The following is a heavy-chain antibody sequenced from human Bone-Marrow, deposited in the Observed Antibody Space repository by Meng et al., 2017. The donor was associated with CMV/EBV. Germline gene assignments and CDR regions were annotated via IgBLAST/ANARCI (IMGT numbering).Heavy chain of an antibody. CDR2: INPNSGGT. Sequence: ASVKVSCKASGYTFTGYYMHWVRQAPGQGLEWMGWINPNSGGTNYAQKFQGRVTMTRDTSISTAYMELSRLRSDDTAVYYCARERRRRGGIAAGPLTLYYYYYYGMDVWDQGTTVTVSS. D-gene: IGHD6-13*01. CDR1: GYTFTGYY. CDR3: ARERRRRGGIAAGPLTLYYYYYYGMDV. J-gene: IGHJ6*02. V-gene: IGHV1-2*02.